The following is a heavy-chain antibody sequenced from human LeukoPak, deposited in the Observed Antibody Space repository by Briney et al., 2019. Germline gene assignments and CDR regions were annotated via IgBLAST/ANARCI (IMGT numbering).Heavy chain of an antibody. CDR2: IYYSGST. V-gene: IGHV4-59*08. J-gene: IGHJ4*02. D-gene: IGHD2-15*01. CDR3: ARLGRCSGGSCPDY. CDR1: GGSISSYY. Sequence: SETLSLTCTVSGGSISSYYWSWIRQPPGKGLEWMGYIYYSGSTNYNPSLKSRVTISVDTSKNQFSLKLSSVTAADTAVYYCARLGRCSGGSCPDYWGQGTLVTVSS.